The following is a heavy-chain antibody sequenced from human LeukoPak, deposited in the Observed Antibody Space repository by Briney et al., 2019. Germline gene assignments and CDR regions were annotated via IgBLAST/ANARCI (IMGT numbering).Heavy chain of an antibody. CDR3: ARGFKSYYYDSSGYYTWAFDI. J-gene: IGHJ3*02. D-gene: IGHD3-22*01. CDR2: ISAYNGNT. Sequence: EASVKVSCKASGYTFTSYGISWVRQAPGQGLEWMGWISAYNGNTNYAQKLQGRVTMTTDTSTSTAYMELRSLRSDDTAVYYCARGFKSYYYDSSGYYTWAFDIWGQGTMVTVSS. V-gene: IGHV1-18*01. CDR1: GYTFTSYG.